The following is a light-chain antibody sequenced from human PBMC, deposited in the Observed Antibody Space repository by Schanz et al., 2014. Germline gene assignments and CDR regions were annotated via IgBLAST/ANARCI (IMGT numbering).Light chain of an antibody. CDR3: SSYTSSNTWM. CDR2: EAT. J-gene: IGLJ3*02. CDR1: SSDVGGYNY. V-gene: IGLV2-14*01. Sequence: QSALTQPASVSGSPGQSITISCTGTSSDVGGYNYVSWYQHHPGKAPKLIIYEATNRPSGVSSRFSGSKSVTTASLTISGLQAEDEADYYCSSYTSSNTWMFGGGTKLTVL.